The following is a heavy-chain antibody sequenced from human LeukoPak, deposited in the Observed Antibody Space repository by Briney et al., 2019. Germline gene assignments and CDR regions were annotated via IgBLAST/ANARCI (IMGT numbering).Heavy chain of an antibody. CDR2: IWYDGSNK. J-gene: IGHJ5*02. CDR3: ARVLVGGTNWFDP. D-gene: IGHD1-26*01. Sequence: GRSLRLSFAASGFTFSSYGSHWVRQAPGKGLEWVAVIWYDGSNKYYADSVKGRFTISRDNSKNTLYLQMNSLRAEDTAVYYCARVLVGGTNWFDPWGQGTLVTASS. CDR1: GFTFSSYG. V-gene: IGHV3-33*01.